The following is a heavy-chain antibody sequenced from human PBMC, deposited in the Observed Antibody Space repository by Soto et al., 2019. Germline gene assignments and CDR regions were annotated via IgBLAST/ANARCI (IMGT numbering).Heavy chain of an antibody. D-gene: IGHD3-22*01. CDR3: ASYDSTKEYFDY. V-gene: IGHV4-30-4*08. CDR2: IYYSGST. Sequence: SETLSLTCTVSGGSISSGGYYWSWIRQHPGKGLEWIGYIYYSGSTYFNPSLKSRLTISVDTSKNQFSLKLSSVTAADTAVYYCASYDSTKEYFDYWGQGTLVTVSS. J-gene: IGHJ4*02. CDR1: GGSISSGGYY.